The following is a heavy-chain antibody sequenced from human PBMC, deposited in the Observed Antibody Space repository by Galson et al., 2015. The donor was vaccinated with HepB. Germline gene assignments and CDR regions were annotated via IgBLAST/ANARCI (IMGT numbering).Heavy chain of an antibody. CDR1: GGTFSSYA. D-gene: IGHD6-19*01. V-gene: IGHV1-69*13. CDR3: ARVKAVAGTVGYYYGMDV. CDR2: IIPIFGTA. Sequence: SVKVSCKASGGTFSSYAISWVRQAPGQGLEWMGGIIPIFGTANYAQKFQGRVTITADESTSTAYMELSSLRSEDTAVYYCARVKAVAGTVGYYYGMDVWGQGTTATVSS. J-gene: IGHJ6*02.